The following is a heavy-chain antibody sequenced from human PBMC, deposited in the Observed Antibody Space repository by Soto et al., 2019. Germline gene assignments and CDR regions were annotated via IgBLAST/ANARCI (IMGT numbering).Heavy chain of an antibody. V-gene: IGHV2-5*02. CDR3: AHKGGRGAGMDV. J-gene: IGHJ6*02. Sequence: QITLKESGPTLVKPTQTLTLTCTLSGFSVSTSGVGVAWIRQPPGKPLEWLALIYWDGDERYSPFLQSRVTITKATSKNQVVLTMTNMDPVDTATYYCAHKGGRGAGMDVWGQGTTVTVSS. D-gene: IGHD2-15*01. CDR2: IYWDGDE. CDR1: GFSVSTSGVG.